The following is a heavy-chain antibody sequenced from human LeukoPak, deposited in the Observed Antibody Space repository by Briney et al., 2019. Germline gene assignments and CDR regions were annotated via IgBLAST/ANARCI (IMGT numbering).Heavy chain of an antibody. D-gene: IGHD6-13*01. V-gene: IGHV4-59*01. CDR2: IYYSGST. Sequence: PSETLSLTCTVPGGSISSYYWSWIRQPPGKGLEWIGYIYYSGSTNYNPSLKSRVTISVDTSKNQFSLKLSSVTAADTAVYYCARYSLLPRYFDLWGRGTLVTVSS. CDR1: GGSISSYY. CDR3: ARYSLLPRYFDL. J-gene: IGHJ2*01.